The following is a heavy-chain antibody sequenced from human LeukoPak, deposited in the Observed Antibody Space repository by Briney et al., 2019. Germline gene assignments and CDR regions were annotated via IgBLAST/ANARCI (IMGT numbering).Heavy chain of an antibody. CDR1: GYTFTGYY. V-gene: IGHV1-2*02. J-gene: IGHJ6*02. CDR3: ARAPDYGDDGNYGMDV. D-gene: IGHD4-17*01. CDR2: INPNSGGT. Sequence: ASVKVSCKASGYTFTGYYMHGVRQAPGQGLEWMGWINPNSGGTNYAQKFQGRVTMTRDTSISTAYMELSRLRSDDTAVYYCARAPDYGDDGNYGMDVWGQGTTVTVSS.